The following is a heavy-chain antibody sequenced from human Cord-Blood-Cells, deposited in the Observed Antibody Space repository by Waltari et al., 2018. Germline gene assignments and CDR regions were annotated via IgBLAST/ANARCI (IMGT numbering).Heavy chain of an antibody. V-gene: IGHV3-66*01. CDR3: ASSSKGFGELLLYYFDY. CDR2: INSGGRT. CDR1: GSTSSSTC. D-gene: IGHD3-10*01. Sequence: EVRLVESGGGLVQPGGSLSLSVAASGSTSSSTCMSGVLQAPGKGLEWLSVINSGGRTYYADSVKGRLTISRDNSKNTLYLQMNSLRAEDTAVYYCASSSKGFGELLLYYFDYWGQGTLVTVSS. J-gene: IGHJ4*02.